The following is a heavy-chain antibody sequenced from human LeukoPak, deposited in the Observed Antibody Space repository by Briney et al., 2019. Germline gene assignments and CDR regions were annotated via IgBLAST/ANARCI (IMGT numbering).Heavy chain of an antibody. V-gene: IGHV4-59*08. D-gene: IGHD5-12*01. CDR1: GGSISSYY. CDR2: IHYSGST. CDR3: ARHSYDSGGYYVDY. Sequence: PSETLSLTCTVSGGSISSYYWSWIRQPPGKGLEWVGYIHYSGSTNYNPSLKSRVTISVDTSKNQFSLKLRSVTAADTAVYYCARHSYDSGGYYVDYWGQGSLVTVSS. J-gene: IGHJ4*02.